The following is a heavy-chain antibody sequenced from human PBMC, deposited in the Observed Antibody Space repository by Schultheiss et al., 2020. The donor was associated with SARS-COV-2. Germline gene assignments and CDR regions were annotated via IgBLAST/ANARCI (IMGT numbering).Heavy chain of an antibody. CDR3: AKGNIPSPPYYYYYGMDV. D-gene: IGHD2/OR15-2a*01. Sequence: GGSLRLSCAASGFTFSSYGMHWVRQAPGKGLEWVAVISYDGSNKYYADSVKGRFTISRDNSKNTLYLQMNSLRAEDTAVYYCAKGNIPSPPYYYYYGMDVWGQGTTVTVSS. V-gene: IGHV3-30*18. CDR2: ISYDGSNK. CDR1: GFTFSSYG. J-gene: IGHJ6*02.